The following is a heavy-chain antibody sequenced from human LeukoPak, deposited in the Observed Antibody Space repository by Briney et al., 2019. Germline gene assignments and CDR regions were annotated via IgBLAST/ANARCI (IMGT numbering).Heavy chain of an antibody. CDR1: GYTLTGYY. Sequence: AASLKVSCKASGYTLTGYYIHWVRQAPGQGLEWMGWINPNSGGTNYAQKFQGRVTMTRDTSISTDYMELSRLTSDDTAVYFCARGEETLTTPYFDYWGQGTLVTVPS. CDR3: ARGEETLTTPYFDY. D-gene: IGHD4-11*01. J-gene: IGHJ4*02. CDR2: INPNSGGT. V-gene: IGHV1-2*02.